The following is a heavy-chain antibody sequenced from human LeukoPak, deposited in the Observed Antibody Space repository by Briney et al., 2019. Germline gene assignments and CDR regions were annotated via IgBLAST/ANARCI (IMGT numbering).Heavy chain of an antibody. D-gene: IGHD3-3*01. V-gene: IGHV3-30*18. CDR2: ISYDGSNK. J-gene: IGHJ4*02. Sequence: GGSLRLSCAASGFTFSSYGMHWVRQAPGKGLEWVAVISYDGSNKYYADSVKGRFTISRDNSKNTLYLQMNSLRAEDTAVYYCAKDPYDFWSGYRYWHYFDYWGQGTLVTVSS. CDR3: AKDPYDFWSGYRYWHYFDY. CDR1: GFTFSSYG.